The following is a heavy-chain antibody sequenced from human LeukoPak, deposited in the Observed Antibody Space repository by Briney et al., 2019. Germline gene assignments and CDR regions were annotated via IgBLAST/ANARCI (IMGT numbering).Heavy chain of an antibody. CDR1: NYSISSGDY. V-gene: IGHV4-38-2*02. Sequence: SETLSLTCTVSNYSISSGDYWGWIRQPPGKGLEWIGNIYHSGSSYYNPSLKSRVTISVDTSKNQFSLKLSSVTAADTAVYLCARGSEYSSSSVFPPFDYWGQGTLVTVSS. CDR3: ARGSEYSSSSVFPPFDY. CDR2: IYHSGSS. J-gene: IGHJ4*02. D-gene: IGHD6-6*01.